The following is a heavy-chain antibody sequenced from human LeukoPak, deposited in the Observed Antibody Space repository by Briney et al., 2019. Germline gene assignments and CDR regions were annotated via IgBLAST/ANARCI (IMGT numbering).Heavy chain of an antibody. J-gene: IGHJ5*02. V-gene: IGHV4-39*07. CDR2: IYYSGST. D-gene: IGHD6-19*01. CDR1: GGSISSSSYY. Sequence: SETLSLTCIVSGGSISSSSYYWGWIRQPPGKGLKWIGSIYYSGSTYYNPSLKSRVTISVDTSKNQFSLKLSSVTAADTAVYYCARGYSSGWSGFDPWGQGTLVTVSS. CDR3: ARGYSSGWSGFDP.